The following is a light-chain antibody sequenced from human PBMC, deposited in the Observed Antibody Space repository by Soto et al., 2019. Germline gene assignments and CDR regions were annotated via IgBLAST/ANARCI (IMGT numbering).Light chain of an antibody. J-gene: IGLJ2*01. V-gene: IGLV2-14*01. Sequence: QSVLTQPASVSGSPGQSTTISCTGTSSDIGNYDYVSWYQQHPGKAPKLVIYEVTNRPSGISSRFSGSKSGNTASLTISGLQAEDEANYYCSSYTTSATLLFGGGTKLTVL. CDR1: SSDIGNYDY. CDR2: EVT. CDR3: SSYTTSATLL.